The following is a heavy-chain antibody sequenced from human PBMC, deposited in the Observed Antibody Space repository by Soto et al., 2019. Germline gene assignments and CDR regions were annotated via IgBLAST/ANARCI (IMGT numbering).Heavy chain of an antibody. CDR1: GYSFTSYW. CDR2: IYPGDSDT. CDR3: ARTAAAGKYYYGVDV. V-gene: IGHV5-51*01. J-gene: IGHJ6*02. Sequence: GESLKISCKGSGYSFTSYWIGWVRQMPGKGLEWMGIIYPGDSDTRYSPSFQGQVTISADKSITTAYLQWSSLKASDTAMYYCARTAAAGKYYYGVDVWGQGTTVTVAS. D-gene: IGHD6-13*01.